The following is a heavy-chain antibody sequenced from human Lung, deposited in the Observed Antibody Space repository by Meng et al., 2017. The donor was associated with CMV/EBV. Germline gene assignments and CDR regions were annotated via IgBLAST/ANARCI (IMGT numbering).Heavy chain of an antibody. Sequence: XVXVSXXASGGTFSNYAVSWVRQAPGEGLEWMGGIIPLYATANYAQRFQGRVTITTDESTSTAYMEVSSLRSEDTAVYYCARASYYGSGSYYHFDSWGQGTPVXVSS. V-gene: IGHV1-69*05. CDR3: ARASYYGSGSYYHFDS. CDR1: GGTFSNYA. J-gene: IGHJ4*02. CDR2: IIPLYATA. D-gene: IGHD3-10*01.